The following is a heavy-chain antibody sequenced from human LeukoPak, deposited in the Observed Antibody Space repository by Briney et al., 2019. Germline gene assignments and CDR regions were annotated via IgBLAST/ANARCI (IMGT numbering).Heavy chain of an antibody. J-gene: IGHJ4*02. Sequence: SETLSLTCTVSGGSISTYYWSWVRQPPGKGLEWIGYIYHSGSTYYNPSLKSRVTISVDRSKNQFSLKLNSVTAADTAVYYCARARQWLPIDYWGQGTLVTVSA. D-gene: IGHD3-22*01. CDR2: IYHSGST. CDR1: GGSISTYY. CDR3: ARARQWLPIDY. V-gene: IGHV4-59*12.